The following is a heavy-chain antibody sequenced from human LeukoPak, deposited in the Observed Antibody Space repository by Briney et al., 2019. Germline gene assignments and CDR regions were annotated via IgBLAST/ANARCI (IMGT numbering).Heavy chain of an antibody. Sequence: PSETLSLTCTVSGGSISSSSYYWGWIRQPPGKGLEWIGSIYYSGSTYYNPSLKSRVTISVDTSKNQFSLKLSSVTAADTAVYYCARHHEALPNYDYVWGSYYVAFDIWGQGTMVTVSS. V-gene: IGHV4-39*07. CDR2: IYYSGST. J-gene: IGHJ3*02. CDR3: ARHHEALPNYDYVWGSYYVAFDI. D-gene: IGHD3-16*01. CDR1: GGSISSSSYY.